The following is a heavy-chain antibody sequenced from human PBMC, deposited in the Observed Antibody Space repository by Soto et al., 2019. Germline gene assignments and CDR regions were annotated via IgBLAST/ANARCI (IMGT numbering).Heavy chain of an antibody. CDR2: INHSGST. J-gene: IGHJ6*03. CDR3: ARGRTLLYYYYYYMDV. Sequence: SETLSLTCAVYGGSFSGYYWSWIRQPPGKGLEWIGEINHSGSTNYNPSLKSRVTISVDTSKNQFSLKLSSVTAADTAVYYCARGRTLLYYYYYYMDVWGKGTTVTVSS. CDR1: GGSFSGYY. V-gene: IGHV4-34*01. D-gene: IGHD1-26*01.